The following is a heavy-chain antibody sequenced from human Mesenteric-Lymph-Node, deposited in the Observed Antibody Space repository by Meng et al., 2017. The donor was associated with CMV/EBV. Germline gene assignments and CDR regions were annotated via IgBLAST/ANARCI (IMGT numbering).Heavy chain of an antibody. CDR1: GGSVSSGSYY. CDR2: IYYSGST. D-gene: IGHD1-26*01. J-gene: IGHJ5*02. Sequence: SETLSLTCTVSGGSVSSGSYYWSWIRQPPGKGLEWIGYIYYSGSTNYNPSLKSRVTISVDTSKNQFSLKLSSVTPADTAMYYCARGGSWFDPWGQGTRVTVSS. CDR3: ARGGSWFDP. V-gene: IGHV4-61*01.